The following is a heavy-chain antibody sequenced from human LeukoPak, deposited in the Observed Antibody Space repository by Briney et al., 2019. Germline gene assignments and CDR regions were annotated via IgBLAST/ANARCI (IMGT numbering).Heavy chain of an antibody. CDR1: GFMFRNYA. V-gene: IGHV3-30*18. CDR2: VSIGGNKQ. Sequence: PGGSLRLSCAASGFMFRNYAIHWVRQAPDKGLQWLAVVSIGGNKQYYRDSVRDRFAISRDNSKNLVYLKMNRLSSEDTALYFCAKEDGSHSQIAFGGRGTLVTVS. CDR3: AKEDGSHSQIAF. J-gene: IGHJ4*02. D-gene: IGHD4-23*01.